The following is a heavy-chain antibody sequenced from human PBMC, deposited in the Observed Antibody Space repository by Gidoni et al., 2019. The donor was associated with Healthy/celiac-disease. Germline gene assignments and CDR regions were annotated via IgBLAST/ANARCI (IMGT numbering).Heavy chain of an antibody. CDR2: IYPGDSDT. Sequence: EVQLVQSGADVNQPGESLKISCRRSGYSFTSYWIGWGRQMPGKGLEWLGIIYPGDSDTRYSPSFQGQVTISADKSISTAYLQWSSLKASDTAMYYCARRKYCSSTSCYTPFDYWGQGTLVTVSS. J-gene: IGHJ4*02. D-gene: IGHD2-2*02. CDR3: ARRKYCSSTSCYTPFDY. V-gene: IGHV5-51*01. CDR1: GYSFTSYW.